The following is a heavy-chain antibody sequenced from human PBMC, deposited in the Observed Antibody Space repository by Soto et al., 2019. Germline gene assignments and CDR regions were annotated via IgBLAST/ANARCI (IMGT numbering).Heavy chain of an antibody. Sequence: QVQLVQSGAEVKKPGSSVKVSCKASGGTFSSYAISWVRQAPGQGLEWMGGIIPIVGTANYAQKFQGRVTITADESTSTAYMELSSLRSEDTAVYYCARDGTFGIVVVPAAENYYYYGMDVWGQGTTVTVSS. CDR1: GGTFSSYA. J-gene: IGHJ6*02. D-gene: IGHD2-2*01. CDR3: ARDGTFGIVVVPAAENYYYYGMDV. CDR2: IIPIVGTA. V-gene: IGHV1-69*01.